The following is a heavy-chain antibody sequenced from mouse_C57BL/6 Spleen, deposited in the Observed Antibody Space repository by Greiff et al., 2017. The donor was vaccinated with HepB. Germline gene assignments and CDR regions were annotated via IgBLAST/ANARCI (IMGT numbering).Heavy chain of an antibody. CDR3: ARRRTYGNYYYYAMDY. J-gene: IGHJ4*01. Sequence: QVQLQQPGAELVRPGSSVKLSCKASGYTFTSYWMDWVKQRPGQGLEWIGNIYPSDSETHYNQKFKDKATLTVDKSSSTAYMQLSSLTSEDSAVYYCARRRTYGNYYYYAMDYWGQGTSVTVSS. V-gene: IGHV1-61*01. D-gene: IGHD2-1*01. CDR1: GYTFTSYW. CDR2: IYPSDSET.